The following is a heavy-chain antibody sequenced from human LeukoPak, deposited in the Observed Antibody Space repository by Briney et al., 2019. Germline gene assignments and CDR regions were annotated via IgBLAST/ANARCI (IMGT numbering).Heavy chain of an antibody. CDR2: IYTSGST. Sequence: SETLSLTCTVSGGSISSYYCSWIRQPAGKGLEWIGRIYTSGSTNYNPSLKSRVTMSVDTSKNQFSLKLSSVTAADTAVYYCAREVGHYDFWSADEWRWFDPWGQGTLVTVSS. J-gene: IGHJ5*02. CDR1: GGSISSYY. V-gene: IGHV4-4*07. CDR3: AREVGHYDFWSADEWRWFDP. D-gene: IGHD3-3*01.